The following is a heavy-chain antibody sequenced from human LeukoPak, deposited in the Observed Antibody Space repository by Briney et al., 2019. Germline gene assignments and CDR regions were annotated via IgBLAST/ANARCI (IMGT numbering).Heavy chain of an antibody. V-gene: IGHV3-7*03. Sequence: GGSLRLSCAASGFTFSSYWMNWARQAPGKGLEWVANIRRDGGDRNYVDSVKGRLTISRDNVKNLMFLQMNSLRVEDTAVYYCARAGVYNNNRYWFDSWGQGTLVTVSS. CDR1: GFTFSSYW. J-gene: IGHJ5*01. D-gene: IGHD1-14*01. CDR3: ARAGVYNNNRYWFDS. CDR2: IRRDGGDR.